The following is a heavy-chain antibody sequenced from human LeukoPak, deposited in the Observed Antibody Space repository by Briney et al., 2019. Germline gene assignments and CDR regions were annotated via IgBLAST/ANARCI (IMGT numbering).Heavy chain of an antibody. CDR3: ATAVGAAGTRGFDP. D-gene: IGHD6-13*01. V-gene: IGHV1-24*01. CDR2: FDPEDGET. Sequence: ASVKVSCKVSGYTLTELSMHWVRQAPGKGLEWMGGFDPEDGETIYAQKFQGRVTMTKDTSTDTAYMELSSLRSEDTAVYYCATAVGAAGTRGFDPWGQGTLVTVSS. CDR1: GYTLTELS. J-gene: IGHJ5*02.